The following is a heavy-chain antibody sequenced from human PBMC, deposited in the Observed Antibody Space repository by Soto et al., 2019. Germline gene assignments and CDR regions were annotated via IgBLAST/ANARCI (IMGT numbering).Heavy chain of an antibody. Sequence: EVQLLESGGDLVPPGGSLRLSCVASGFIFSDYAMSWVRQAPGKGLEWVSATSGSGGSTYYADSGKGRFTISRDNSKNTLYLQMNSLRDEDTAVYYCAKDTGYSGFDTFDYWGQGTLVPVSS. V-gene: IGHV3-23*01. CDR1: GFIFSDYA. CDR2: TSGSGGST. D-gene: IGHD5-12*01. J-gene: IGHJ4*02. CDR3: AKDTGYSGFDTFDY.